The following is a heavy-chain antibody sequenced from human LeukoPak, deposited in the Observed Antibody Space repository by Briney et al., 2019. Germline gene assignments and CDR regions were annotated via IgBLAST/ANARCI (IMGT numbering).Heavy chain of an antibody. D-gene: IGHD3-10*01. CDR2: IYYSGST. Sequence: SATLSLTCTVSGGSISSSSYYWGWIRQPPGKGLEWIGSIYYSGSTSYNPSLKSRVTISVDTSKNQFSLKLSSVTAADTAVYYCARHRASYGAFDIWGHGTLVTVSS. J-gene: IGHJ3*02. CDR3: ARHRASYGAFDI. CDR1: GGSISSSSYY. V-gene: IGHV4-39*01.